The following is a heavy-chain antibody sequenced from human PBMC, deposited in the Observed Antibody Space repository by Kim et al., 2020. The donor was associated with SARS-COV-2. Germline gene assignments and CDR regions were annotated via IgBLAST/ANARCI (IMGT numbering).Heavy chain of an antibody. CDR3: AGEPYNRDWFDGATFDI. D-gene: IGHD3-9*01. J-gene: IGHJ3*02. CDR2: INPNRGDT. Sequence: ASVKVSCKASGYNFTGYYMHWLRQVPGQGPEWMGWINPNRGDTKYAQRFQGRVTMTRDTSINTAYMEVSGLTSDDTALYYCAGEPYNRDWFDGATFDIWGQGTMVTVSS. V-gene: IGHV1-2*02. CDR1: GYNFTGYY.